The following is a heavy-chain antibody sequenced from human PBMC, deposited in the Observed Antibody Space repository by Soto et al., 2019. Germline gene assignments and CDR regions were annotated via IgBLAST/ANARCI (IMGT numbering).Heavy chain of an antibody. V-gene: IGHV1-18*01. CDR2: ISAYNGNT. Sequence: ASVKVSCKASGYTFTSYGISWVRQAPGQGLEWMGWISAYNGNTNYAQKLQGRVTMTTDTSTSTAYMELRSLRSDDTAVYYCARDLMVRGVSKPAYWGQGTLVTVSS. CDR1: GYTFTSYG. J-gene: IGHJ4*02. D-gene: IGHD3-10*01. CDR3: ARDLMVRGVSKPAY.